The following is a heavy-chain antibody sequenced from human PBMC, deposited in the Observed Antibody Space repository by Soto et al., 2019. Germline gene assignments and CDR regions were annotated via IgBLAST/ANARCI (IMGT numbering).Heavy chain of an antibody. D-gene: IGHD3-10*01. CDR2: INHSGST. J-gene: IGHJ6*03. Sequence: SETLSLTCAVYGGSFSGYYWSWIRQPPGKGLEWIGEINHSGSTNYNPSLKSRVTISVDTSKNQFSLKLSSVTAADTAVYYCARGREFGSYYYYYYMDVWGKGTTVTVSS. V-gene: IGHV4-34*01. CDR1: GGSFSGYY. CDR3: ARGREFGSYYYYYYMDV.